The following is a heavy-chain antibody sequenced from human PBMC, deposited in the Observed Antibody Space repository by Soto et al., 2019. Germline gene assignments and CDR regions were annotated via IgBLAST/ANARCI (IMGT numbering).Heavy chain of an antibody. D-gene: IGHD5-12*01. CDR2: ISSSSSLI. CDR1: GFTFRSFS. Sequence: RGGSLRLSCAASGFTFRSFSISWVRQAPGKGLEWIAYISSSSSLIYYADSVKGRFTISRDNAKNSVFLQMDSLRAEDTALYYCARETSYGGYAYWGQGTQVTVSS. J-gene: IGHJ4*02. CDR3: ARETSYGGYAY. V-gene: IGHV3-48*04.